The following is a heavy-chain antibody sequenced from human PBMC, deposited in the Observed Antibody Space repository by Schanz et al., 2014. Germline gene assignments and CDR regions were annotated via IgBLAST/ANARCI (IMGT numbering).Heavy chain of an antibody. CDR1: GYTLSAYS. J-gene: IGHJ4*02. D-gene: IGHD2-2*03. CDR3: AAAFDGSGYCVDY. Sequence: QVQLVQSGTQVKKPGASVKVSCKASGYTLSAYSLHWVRQAPGQGLEWMGIVNPSVRGTHFAREFQGRVTVSSDTTTRREYMELSGLRSEDTAVYYCAAAFDGSGYCVDYWGQGTLVTVSS. CDR2: VNPSVRGT. V-gene: IGHV1-46*03.